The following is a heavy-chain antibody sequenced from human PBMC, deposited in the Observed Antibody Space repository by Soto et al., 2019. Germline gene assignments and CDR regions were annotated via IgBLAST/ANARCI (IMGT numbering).Heavy chain of an antibody. J-gene: IGHJ4*02. CDR2: INHSGST. CDR1: GGSFSGYY. D-gene: IGHD5-12*01. V-gene: IGHV4-34*01. Sequence: SETLSLTCAVYGGSFSGYYWTWIRQPPGTGLEWIGEINHSGSTDYNPSLKSRVTISVDTSKNQFSLKLTSVTAADTAVYYCARDKISGLFDYWGQGTLVTVSS. CDR3: ARDKISGLFDY.